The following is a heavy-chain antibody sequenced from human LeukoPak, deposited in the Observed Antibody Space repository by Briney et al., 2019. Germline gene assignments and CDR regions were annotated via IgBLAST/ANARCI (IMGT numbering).Heavy chain of an antibody. CDR3: AREGGLATMVRGVISY. CDR1: GGSFSGYY. V-gene: IGHV4-34*01. D-gene: IGHD3-10*01. CDR2: INHSGST. Sequence: SETLSLTCAVYGGSFSGYYWSWIRQPPGKGLEWIGEINHSGSTNYNPSLKSRVTISVDTSKNQFSLKLSAVTAADTAVYYCAREGGLATMVRGVISYWGQGTLVTVSS. J-gene: IGHJ4*02.